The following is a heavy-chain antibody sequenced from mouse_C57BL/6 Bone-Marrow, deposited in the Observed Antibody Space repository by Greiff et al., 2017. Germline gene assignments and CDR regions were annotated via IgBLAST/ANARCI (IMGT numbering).Heavy chain of an antibody. D-gene: IGHD2-3*01. V-gene: IGHV1-69*01. CDR2: IDPSDSYT. J-gene: IGHJ3*01. CDR3: ARIGYWAY. Sequence: QVQLQQPGAELVMPGASVKLSCKASGYTFTSYWMHWVKQRPGQGLEWIGEIDPSDSYTNYNQKFKGKSTLTVDKSSSTAYMQLSSLTSEDSAVYYCARIGYWAYWGQGTLVTVSA. CDR1: GYTFTSYW.